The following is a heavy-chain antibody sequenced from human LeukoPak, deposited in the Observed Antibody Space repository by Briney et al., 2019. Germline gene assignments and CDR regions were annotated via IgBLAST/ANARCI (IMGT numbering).Heavy chain of an antibody. J-gene: IGHJ4*02. V-gene: IGHV1-69*01. Sequence: SVKVSCKASGGTFSSYAISWVRQAPGQGLEWMGGIIPIFGTANCAQKFQGRVTITADESTSTAYMELSSLRAEDTAVYYCAKMGSSSTGWYYFDYWGQGTLVTVSS. CDR3: AKMGSSSTGWYYFDY. CDR1: GGTFSSYA. D-gene: IGHD6-6*01. CDR2: IIPIFGTA.